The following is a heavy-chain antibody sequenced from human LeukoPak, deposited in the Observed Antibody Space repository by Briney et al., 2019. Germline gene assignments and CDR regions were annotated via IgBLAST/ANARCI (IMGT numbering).Heavy chain of an antibody. J-gene: IGHJ4*02. V-gene: IGHV3-30*04. Sequence: PGRSLRLSCAASGFSFSNYAMHWVRQTPGEGLVWVAVISTDGRDKHYADSVKGRFTISRDNSKSTLYLQMNSLRAEDTAVYYCARDSAAAAVYYFDYWGQGTLVTVYS. CDR3: ARDSAAAAVYYFDY. CDR1: GFSFSNYA. CDR2: ISTDGRDK. D-gene: IGHD6-13*01.